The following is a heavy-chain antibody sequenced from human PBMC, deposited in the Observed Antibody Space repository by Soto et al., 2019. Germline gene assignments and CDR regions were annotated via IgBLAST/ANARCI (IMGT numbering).Heavy chain of an antibody. CDR3: TTVYDSTVWSFWFDP. V-gene: IGHV3-49*03. CDR2: IRSKAYGGTT. CDR1: GFTFGDYA. J-gene: IGHJ5*02. D-gene: IGHD3-22*01. Sequence: GGSLRLSCATSGFTFGDYAMGWFRQAPGKGLEWVGHIRSKAYGGTTNLAASVKGRFTISRDDSKSIAYLQMNSLKSEDTAVYYRTTVYDSTVWSFWFDPWGQGALVTVSS.